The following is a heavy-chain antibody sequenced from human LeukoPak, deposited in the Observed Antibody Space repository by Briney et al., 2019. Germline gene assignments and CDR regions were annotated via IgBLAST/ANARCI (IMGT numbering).Heavy chain of an antibody. J-gene: IGHJ3*02. CDR1: GGTFSSYA. V-gene: IGHV1-69*04. D-gene: IGHD3-10*01. Sequence: SVKVSCKASGGTFSSYAISWVRQAPGQGLEWMGRIIPILGIANDAQNFQGRVTIIADKSTSTAYMELSSLRSEDTAVYYCARDVAMWFGEPPDGFDIWGQGTMVTVSS. CDR3: ARDVAMWFGEPPDGFDI. CDR2: IIPILGIA.